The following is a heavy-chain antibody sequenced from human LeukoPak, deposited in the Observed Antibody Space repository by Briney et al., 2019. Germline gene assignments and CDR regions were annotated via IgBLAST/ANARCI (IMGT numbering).Heavy chain of an antibody. V-gene: IGHV4-59*01. Sequence: SETLSLTCTVSGGSISSYYWSWIRQPPGKGLEWIGYIYYSGSTNYNPSLKSRVTISVDTSKNRFSLKLSSVTAADTAVYYCARSPQYIAAAGGRWYFDLWGRGTLVTVSS. D-gene: IGHD6-13*01. CDR2: IYYSGST. CDR3: ARSPQYIAAAGGRWYFDL. J-gene: IGHJ2*01. CDR1: GGSISSYY.